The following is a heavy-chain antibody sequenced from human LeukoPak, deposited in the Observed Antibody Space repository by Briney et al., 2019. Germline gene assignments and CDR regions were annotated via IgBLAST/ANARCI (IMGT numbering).Heavy chain of an antibody. CDR3: VRGSSTWSPLGDY. D-gene: IGHD6-13*01. CDR1: GFTFSTYW. Sequence: GGSLRLSCAASGFTFSTYWMHWVRQAPGQGPVWISRISPDGSTTTYADSVRGRFSISRDNAKNTLYMQMNSLRVDDTAVYYCVRGSSTWSPLGDYWGQGTLVTVST. J-gene: IGHJ4*02. V-gene: IGHV3-74*01. CDR2: ISPDGSTT.